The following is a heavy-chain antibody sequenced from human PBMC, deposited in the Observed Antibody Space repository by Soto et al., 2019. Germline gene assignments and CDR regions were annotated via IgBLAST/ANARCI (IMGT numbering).Heavy chain of an antibody. Sequence: QVHLVESGGGVVQPGGSLRLSCAASGFPLSTYSMHWVRQPPGKGLEWVALIWYDGSNTYYGDSVKGRFTFSRDDSKNMLYLQMSSLRAEDTAVYYCARDPIGYFYVMDVWGQGTTVTVSS. J-gene: IGHJ6*02. CDR1: GFPLSTYS. CDR3: ARDPIGYFYVMDV. CDR2: IWYDGSNT. D-gene: IGHD2-15*01. V-gene: IGHV3-33*01.